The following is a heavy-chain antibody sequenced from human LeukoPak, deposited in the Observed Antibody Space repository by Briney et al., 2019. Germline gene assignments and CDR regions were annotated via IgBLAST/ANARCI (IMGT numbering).Heavy chain of an antibody. D-gene: IGHD3-22*01. CDR2: IYYSGST. CDR3: VRIITMIGDV. J-gene: IGHJ6*04. CDR1: GGSISSYY. V-gene: IGHV4-59*01. Sequence: SETLSLTCTVSGGSISSYYWSWIRQPPGKGLEWIGYIYYSGSTNYNPSLKSRVTISVDTSKNQFSLKLSSVTAADTAVYYCVRIITMIGDVWGKGTTVTVSS.